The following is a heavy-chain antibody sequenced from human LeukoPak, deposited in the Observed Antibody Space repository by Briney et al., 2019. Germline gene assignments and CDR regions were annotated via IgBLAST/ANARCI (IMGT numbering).Heavy chain of an antibody. CDR3: AKDRYYYDSSGYYSWFDP. V-gene: IGHV3-23*01. D-gene: IGHD3-22*01. CDR2: ISGSGGST. Sequence: GGSLRLSCAASGFTFSSYAMSWVRQAPGKGLEWVSAISGSGGSTYYADSVKGQFTISRDNSKNTLYLQMNSLRAEDTAVYYCAKDRYYYDSSGYYSWFDPWGQGTLVTVSS. CDR1: GFTFSSYA. J-gene: IGHJ5*02.